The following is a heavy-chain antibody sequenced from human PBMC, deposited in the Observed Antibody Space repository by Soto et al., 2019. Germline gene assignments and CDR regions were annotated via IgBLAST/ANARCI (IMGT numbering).Heavy chain of an antibody. D-gene: IGHD3-22*01. CDR3: ATILRYYYDSSGYYPYYFDY. Sequence: TSETLSLTCTVSGGSISSSSYCWGWIRQPPGKGLEWIGSIYYSGSTYYNPSLKSRVTISVDTSKNQFSLKLSSVTAADTAVYYCATILRYYYDSSGYYPYYFDYWGQGTLVTVSS. J-gene: IGHJ4*02. CDR2: IYYSGST. CDR1: GGSISSSSYC. V-gene: IGHV4-39*01.